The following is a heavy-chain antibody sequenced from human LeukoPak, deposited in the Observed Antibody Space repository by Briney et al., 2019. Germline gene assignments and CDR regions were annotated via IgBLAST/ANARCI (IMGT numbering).Heavy chain of an antibody. Sequence: GGSLRLSCAASGFTVSSNFMSWVRQAPGKGLEWVSVINSGGSTFYADSVKGRFTISRDNSKNTLYLQMDSLRAEDTAVYYCAKPNYIWGSYRYTCFDYWGQGTLVTVSS. CDR3: AKPNYIWGSYRYTCFDY. CDR1: GFTVSSNF. CDR2: INSGGST. D-gene: IGHD3-16*02. V-gene: IGHV3-53*01. J-gene: IGHJ4*02.